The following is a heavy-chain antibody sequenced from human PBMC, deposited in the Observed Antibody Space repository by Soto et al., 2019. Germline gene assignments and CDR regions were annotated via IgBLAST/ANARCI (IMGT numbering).Heavy chain of an antibody. Sequence: SETLSLTCAVSGGSISSGGYSWSWIRQPPGKGLEWIGYIYHSGSTYYNPSLKSRVTISVDRSKNQFSLNLSSVTAADTAVYFCARDSLHRISGPTGLDPWGQGALVTAPQ. J-gene: IGHJ5*02. CDR3: ARDSLHRISGPTGLDP. CDR2: IYHSGST. CDR1: GGSISSGGYS. V-gene: IGHV4-30-2*01. D-gene: IGHD2-15*01.